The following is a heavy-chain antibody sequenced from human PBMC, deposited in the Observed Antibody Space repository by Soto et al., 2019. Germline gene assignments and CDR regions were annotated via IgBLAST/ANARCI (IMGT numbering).Heavy chain of an antibody. CDR1: GFTFSSYA. CDR3: AKDLGYCIGGSCYRRRHNCFDF. CDR2: ISGSGGST. V-gene: IGHV3-23*01. D-gene: IGHD2-15*01. Sequence: GGSLRLSCAASGFTFSSYAMSWVRQAPGKGLEWVSAISGSGGSTYYADSVKGRFTISRDNSKNTLYLQMNSLRAEDTAVYYCAKDLGYCIGGSCYRRRHNCFDFPSRGTLVTGSS. J-gene: IGHJ5*01.